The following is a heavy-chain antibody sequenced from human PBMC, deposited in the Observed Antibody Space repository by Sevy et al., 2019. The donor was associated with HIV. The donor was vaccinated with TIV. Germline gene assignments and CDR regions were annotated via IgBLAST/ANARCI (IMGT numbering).Heavy chain of an antibody. CDR2: IRYDGSNK. D-gene: IGHD3-22*01. V-gene: IGHV3-30*02. Sequence: GGSLRLSCAASGFTFSSYGMHWVRQAPGKGLEWVAFIRYDGSNKYYADSVKGRFTISRDNSKNTLYLQMNSLRAEDTAVYYCAKDRGSSGCLYFQHWGQGTLVTVSS. CDR3: AKDRGSSGCLYFQH. CDR1: GFTFSSYG. J-gene: IGHJ1*01.